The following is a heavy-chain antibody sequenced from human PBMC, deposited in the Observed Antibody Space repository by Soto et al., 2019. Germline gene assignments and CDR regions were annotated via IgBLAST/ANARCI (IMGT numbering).Heavy chain of an antibody. CDR2: IKYDGSEE. CDR1: GFSFSSVW. V-gene: IGHV3-7*01. J-gene: IGHJ4*02. Sequence: PGGSLRLSCVGSGFSFSSVWMNWVRQAPGKGLECVANIKYDGSEEYYVDSVKGRFTISRDNAKNSLYLQMNSLRDEDSAVYYCVTDLNWQGHWGQGTLVTVSS. CDR3: VTDLNWQGH.